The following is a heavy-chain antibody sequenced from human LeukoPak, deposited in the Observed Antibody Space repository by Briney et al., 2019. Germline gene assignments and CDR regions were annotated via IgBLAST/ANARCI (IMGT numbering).Heavy chain of an antibody. Sequence: GGSLRLSCAASGFSFSSYGMHWVRQAPGKGLEWVAVISDDGSNEYYADSVKGRFTISRDNSKNMLYLQMSSLRAEDTAVYYCARDNWGDGGYYRTLDYWGQGTLVTVSS. CDR1: GFSFSSYG. J-gene: IGHJ4*02. D-gene: IGHD3-22*01. V-gene: IGHV3-30*03. CDR2: ISDDGSNE. CDR3: ARDNWGDGGYYRTLDY.